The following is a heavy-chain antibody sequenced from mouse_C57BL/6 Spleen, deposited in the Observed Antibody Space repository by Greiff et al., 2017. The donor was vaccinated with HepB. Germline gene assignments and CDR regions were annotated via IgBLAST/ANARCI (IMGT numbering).Heavy chain of an antibody. CDR2: ISSGGSYT. CDR1: GFTFSSYG. CDR3: ARHRSITTVVYFDY. V-gene: IGHV5-6*01. Sequence: EVKLVESGGDLVKPGGSLKLSCAASGFTFSSYGMSWVRQTPDKRLEWVATISSGGSYTYYPDSVKGRFTISRDNAKNTLYLQMSSLKSEDTAMYYCARHRSITTVVYFDYWGQGTTLTVSS. J-gene: IGHJ2*01. D-gene: IGHD1-1*01.